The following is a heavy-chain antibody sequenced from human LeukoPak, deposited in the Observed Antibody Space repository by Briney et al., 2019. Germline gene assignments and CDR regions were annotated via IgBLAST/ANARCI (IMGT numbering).Heavy chain of an antibody. J-gene: IGHJ6*02. CDR3: ARYFGDPQGMDV. CDR1: GFIFSNYG. Sequence: GGSLRPSCAASGFIFSNYGIHWVRQAPGKGLEWVAIISYDGSNKDYADSVKGRFTISRDNSKNTLYLQMNSLRDEDTAVYYCARYFGDPQGMDVWGQGTTVTVTS. D-gene: IGHD3-10*01. CDR2: ISYDGSNK. V-gene: IGHV3-30*03.